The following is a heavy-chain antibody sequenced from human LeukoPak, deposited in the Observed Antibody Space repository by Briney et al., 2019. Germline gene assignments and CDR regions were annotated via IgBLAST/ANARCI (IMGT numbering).Heavy chain of an antibody. V-gene: IGHV3-15*01. CDR3: TTDAPYYYGSGTRTDAFDL. J-gene: IGHJ3*01. D-gene: IGHD3-10*01. CDR2: IKSKISGGTT. CDR1: GFTFSNAW. Sequence: GGSLRLSCAASGFTFSNAWMYWVRQAPGKGLEWVGRIKSKISGGTTDYAAPVKGRFTISRDDSKNTLYLQMNSLETEDTAVYYCTTDAPYYYGSGTRTDAFDLWGQGTMVTVSS.